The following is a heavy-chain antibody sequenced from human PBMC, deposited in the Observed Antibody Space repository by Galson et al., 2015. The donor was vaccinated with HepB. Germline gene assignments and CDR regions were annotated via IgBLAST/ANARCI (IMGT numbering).Heavy chain of an antibody. Sequence: SLRLSCAASGFTFSSYWMHWVRQAPGKGLVWVSRINSDGSSTSYADSVKGRFTISRDNAKNTLYLQMNSLRAEDTAVYYCAREREIRRYFESPTFDYWGQGTLVTVSS. CDR1: GFTFSSYW. J-gene: IGHJ4*02. CDR3: AREREIRRYFESPTFDY. V-gene: IGHV3-74*01. CDR2: INSDGSST. D-gene: IGHD3-9*01.